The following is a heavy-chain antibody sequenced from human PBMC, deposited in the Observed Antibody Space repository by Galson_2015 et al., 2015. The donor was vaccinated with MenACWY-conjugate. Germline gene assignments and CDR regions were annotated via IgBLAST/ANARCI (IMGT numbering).Heavy chain of an antibody. D-gene: IGHD2/OR15-2a*01. J-gene: IGHJ4*02. CDR3: AKERIRSGSARDFDY. CDR1: GFTFNNYA. Sequence: SLRLSCAASGFTFNNYAMTWVRQAPGKGLERVSGISGSGSSTYYADSVKGRFTISRDTAKSTLYLQMNNLRAEDTALYYCAKERIRSGSARDFDYWGLGTLVTVSS. CDR2: ISGSGSST. V-gene: IGHV3-23*01.